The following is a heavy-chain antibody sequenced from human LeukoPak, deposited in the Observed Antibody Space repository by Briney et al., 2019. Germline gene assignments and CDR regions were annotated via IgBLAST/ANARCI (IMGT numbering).Heavy chain of an antibody. J-gene: IGHJ4*02. V-gene: IGHV3-66*02. Sequence: GESLRLSCAASGFTTSNNYMTWVRQAPGKGLEWVSVIYGGGITNYADSVEGRFTISRDNSQNTLYLQMDSLTTEDTAVYYCARVDSSGRRKHYFDYWGQGALVTVSS. CDR2: IYGGGIT. CDR1: GFTTSNNY. CDR3: ARVDSSGRRKHYFDY. D-gene: IGHD3-22*01.